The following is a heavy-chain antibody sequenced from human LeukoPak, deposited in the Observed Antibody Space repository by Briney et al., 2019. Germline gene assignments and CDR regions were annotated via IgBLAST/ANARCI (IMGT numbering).Heavy chain of an antibody. Sequence: PGGSLRLSCAASGFTFSGYWMTWVRQAPGKGLEWVANIKQDGSEKYYVDSVKGRFTISRDNAKNSLYLQMNSLRAEDTAVYYCSVKPASVAFDLWGQGTMVTVSS. D-gene: IGHD2-2*01. CDR1: GFTFSGYW. CDR3: SVKPASVAFDL. CDR2: IKQDGSEK. V-gene: IGHV3-7*01. J-gene: IGHJ3*01.